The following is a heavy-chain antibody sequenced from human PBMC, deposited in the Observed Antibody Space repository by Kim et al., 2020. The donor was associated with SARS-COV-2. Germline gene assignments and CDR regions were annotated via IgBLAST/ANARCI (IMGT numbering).Heavy chain of an antibody. CDR3: VTDGDFGKFDY. D-gene: IGHD2-21*02. CDR2: IMKEGSVE. Sequence: GGSLRLSCAASGFTFTNYWMAWVRQAPGKGLEWGANIMKEGSVEKYGDSVKGRFTISRDNARHSLYLQMNSLTAEDTAVYYCVTDGDFGKFDYWGQGTLV. CDR1: GFTFTNYW. J-gene: IGHJ4*02. V-gene: IGHV3-7*01.